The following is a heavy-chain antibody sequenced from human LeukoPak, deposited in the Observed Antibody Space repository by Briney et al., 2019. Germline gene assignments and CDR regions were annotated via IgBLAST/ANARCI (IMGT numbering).Heavy chain of an antibody. Sequence: GASVKVSCKASGYTFTGYYMHWVRQAPGQGLEWMGWINPNSGGTNYAQKFQGRVTMTRDTSISTAYMELSRLRFDDTAVYYCARRGYSYGYYYYYMDVWGKGTTVTVSS. D-gene: IGHD5-18*01. J-gene: IGHJ6*03. CDR1: GYTFTGYY. CDR3: ARRGYSYGYYYYYMDV. V-gene: IGHV1-2*02. CDR2: INPNSGGT.